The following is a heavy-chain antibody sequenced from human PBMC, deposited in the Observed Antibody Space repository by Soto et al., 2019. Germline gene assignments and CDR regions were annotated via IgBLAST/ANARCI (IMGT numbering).Heavy chain of an antibody. V-gene: IGHV1-18*01. CDR3: ARGGYCSSTSCYVYPYYYMDV. CDR2: ISAYNGNT. D-gene: IGHD2-2*01. CDR1: GYTFTSYG. Sequence: ASVKVSCKASGYTFTSYGISWVRQAPGQGLEWMGWISAYNGNTNYAQKLQGRVTMTTDTSTSTAYMEPRSLRSDDTAVYYCARGGYCSSTSCYVYPYYYMDVWGKGTTVTVSS. J-gene: IGHJ6*03.